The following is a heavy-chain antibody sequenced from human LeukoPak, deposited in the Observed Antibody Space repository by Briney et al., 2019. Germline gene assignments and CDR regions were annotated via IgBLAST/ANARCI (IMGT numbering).Heavy chain of an antibody. CDR2: ISSSGSTI. CDR1: GFTFSDYY. J-gene: IGHJ3*02. CDR3: ARDGSRGVLDAFDI. Sequence: PGGSLRLSCAASGFTFSDYYMSWIRQAPGKGLEWVSYISSSGSTIYYADSVKGRFTISRDNAKNSLYLQMNSLRAEDTAVYYCARDGSRGVLDAFDIWGQGTMVTVSS. V-gene: IGHV3-11*01. D-gene: IGHD2-8*02.